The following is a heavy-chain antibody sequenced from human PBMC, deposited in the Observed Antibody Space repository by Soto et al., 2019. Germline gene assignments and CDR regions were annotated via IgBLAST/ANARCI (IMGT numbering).Heavy chain of an antibody. V-gene: IGHV3-23*01. D-gene: IGHD3-22*01. Sequence: VQLLESGGGLVQPGGSLRLSCAASGFTFSSYAMSWVRQAPGKGLEWVSAISGSGGSTYYADSVKGRFTISRDNSKNTLYLQMNSLRAEDTAVYYCAKSPITMIVVVTWYFDLWGRGTLVTVSS. J-gene: IGHJ2*01. CDR3: AKSPITMIVVVTWYFDL. CDR2: ISGSGGST. CDR1: GFTFSSYA.